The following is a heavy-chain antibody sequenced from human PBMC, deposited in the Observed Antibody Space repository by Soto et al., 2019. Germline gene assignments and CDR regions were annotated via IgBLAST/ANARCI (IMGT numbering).Heavy chain of an antibody. CDR2: IYYSGST. CDR3: ARHLTYGDYALDYFDY. D-gene: IGHD4-17*01. CDR1: GGSISSSSYY. J-gene: IGHJ4*02. Sequence: QLQLQESGPGLVKPSETLSLTCTVSGGSISSSSYYWGWIRQPPGKGLEWIGSIYYSGSTYYNPSLKSRVTISVDTSKNQFSLKLSSVTAADTAVYYCARHLTYGDYALDYFDYWGQGTLVTVSS. V-gene: IGHV4-39*01.